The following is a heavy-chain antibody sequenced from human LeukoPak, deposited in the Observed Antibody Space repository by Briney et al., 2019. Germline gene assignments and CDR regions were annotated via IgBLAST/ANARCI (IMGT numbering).Heavy chain of an antibody. V-gene: IGHV1-24*01. D-gene: IGHD1-26*01. CDR1: GYPLTDAS. Sequence: ASVNVSCKVSGYPLTDASIHWVRQAPGKGLEWMGGFGPEAVGTIYSQKFKGRVTMTEDTSIDTAYMEIRSRRSDDTAVNYGAGIGREWEVRFPYWGQGTLVTVSA. CDR2: FGPEAVGT. J-gene: IGHJ4*02. CDR3: AGIGREWEVRFPY.